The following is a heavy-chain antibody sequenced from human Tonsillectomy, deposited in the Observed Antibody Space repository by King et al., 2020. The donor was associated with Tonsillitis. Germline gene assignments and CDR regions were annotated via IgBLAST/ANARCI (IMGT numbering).Heavy chain of an antibody. D-gene: IGHD2-21*02. CDR1: GGSISSGHYY. Sequence: LQLQESGPGLVKPSQTLSLTCTVSGGSISSGHYYWSWIRQPPGKALEWIGYIYYSGITTYNPSLSSRIIISVDTSKNQFSLRLTSVTAADTAVYYCARTPKAAYCGRDCRGWFDPWGQGTLVTVSA. J-gene: IGHJ5*02. CDR2: IYYSGIT. CDR3: ARTPKAAYCGRDCRGWFDP. V-gene: IGHV4-30-4*01.